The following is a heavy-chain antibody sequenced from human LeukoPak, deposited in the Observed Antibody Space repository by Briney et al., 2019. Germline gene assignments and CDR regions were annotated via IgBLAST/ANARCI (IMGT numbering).Heavy chain of an antibody. J-gene: IGHJ4*02. Sequence: ASVKVSCKASGYTFTSYDINWVRQATGQGLEWMGWMNPNSGNTGYAQKFQGRVTMTRNTSISTAYMELSSLRSDDTAVYYCARDLRDAYCGGDCFTPDYWGQGTLVTVSS. CDR2: MNPNSGNT. CDR1: GYTFTSYD. D-gene: IGHD2-21*01. CDR3: ARDLRDAYCGGDCFTPDY. V-gene: IGHV1-8*01.